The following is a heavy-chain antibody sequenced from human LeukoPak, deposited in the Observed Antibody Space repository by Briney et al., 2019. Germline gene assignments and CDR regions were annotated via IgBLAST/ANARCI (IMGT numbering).Heavy chain of an antibody. J-gene: IGHJ2*01. CDR3: ARDYGDPGHWYFDL. Sequence: PGGSLRLSCAASGLTVSSNYMSWVRQAPGKGLEWVSVIYSGGSTYYADSVKGRFTISRDNSKNTLYPQMNSLRAEDTAVYYCARDYGDPGHWYFDLWGRGTLVTVSS. V-gene: IGHV3-53*01. D-gene: IGHD4-17*01. CDR2: IYSGGST. CDR1: GLTVSSNY.